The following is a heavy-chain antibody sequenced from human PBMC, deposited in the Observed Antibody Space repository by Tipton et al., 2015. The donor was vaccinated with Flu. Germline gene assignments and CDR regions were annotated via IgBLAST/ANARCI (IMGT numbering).Heavy chain of an antibody. J-gene: IGHJ4*02. CDR2: ISAYSDNR. V-gene: IGHV1-18*01. D-gene: IGHD2-15*01. CDR1: GYTFTSYG. CDR3: ARDMPQGIVVIPRAKSFDF. Sequence: QLVQSGAELKKPGASVKVSCKASGYTFTSYGISWVRQAPGQGLEWMGWISAYSDNRNYAQRFQGRITMTTDTSTSTAFIELRSLRSDDTAVYYCARDMPQGIVVIPRAKSFDFWGQGTLVSVS.